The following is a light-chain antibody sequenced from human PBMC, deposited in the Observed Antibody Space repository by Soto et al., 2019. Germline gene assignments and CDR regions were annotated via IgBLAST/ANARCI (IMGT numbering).Light chain of an antibody. J-gene: IGLJ3*02. V-gene: IGLV2-8*01. CDR3: SSHAAGGV. Sequence: QSALTQPPSASGSPGQSVTISCTGTSSDVGGYNYVSWYQQHPGKAPKLMIYEVSKRPSGVPDRFSGSKSGNTASLTVSGLQTEDEDDYYCSSHAAGGVFGGGTKLTVL. CDR1: SSDVGGYNY. CDR2: EVS.